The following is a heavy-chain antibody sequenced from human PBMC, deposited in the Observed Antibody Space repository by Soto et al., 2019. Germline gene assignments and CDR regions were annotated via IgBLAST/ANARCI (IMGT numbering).Heavy chain of an antibody. CDR3: PSATTHHRGVIITEGSFDY. J-gene: IGHJ4*02. CDR1: GFTFSSYA. D-gene: IGHD3-10*01. V-gene: IGHV3-64D*06. Sequence: GGSLRLSCSASGFTFSSYAMHWVRQAPGKXLEYVSAISSNGGSTYYADSVKGRFTISRDNSKNTLYLQMSSLRAEDTAVYYCPSATTHHRGVIITEGSFDYWGKGTLVTVSS. CDR2: ISSNGGST.